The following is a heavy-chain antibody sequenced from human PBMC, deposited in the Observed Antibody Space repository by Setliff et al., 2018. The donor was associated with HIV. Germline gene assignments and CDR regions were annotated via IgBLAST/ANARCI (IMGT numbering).Heavy chain of an antibody. J-gene: IGHJ4*02. CDR1: GVTFSSYA. D-gene: IGHD3-16*01. V-gene: IGHV1-69*10. CDR3: ARPTGGSLGDYFDY. Sequence: SVKVSCKASGVTFSSYAIAWVRQAPGQGLEWVGGIIPILDIANYAQRFQDRVTITADKSTNTAYMDLSSLRSEDTAVYYCARPTGGSLGDYFDYWGQGTLVTVSS. CDR2: IIPILDIA.